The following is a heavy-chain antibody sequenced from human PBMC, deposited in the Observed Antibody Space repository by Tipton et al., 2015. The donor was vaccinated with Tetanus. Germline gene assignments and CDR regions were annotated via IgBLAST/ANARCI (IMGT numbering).Heavy chain of an antibody. CDR3: SSGSGTAISED. CDR1: GASISNNFFY. CDR2: IHFGGDT. V-gene: IGHV4-39*02. Sequence: TLSLTCTVSGASISNNFFYWGWIRQSPGRGPEWIGTIHFGGDTAYNPSLRSRVTISVDTSRNHVSLKMTSVTAADTALYYCSSGSGTAISEDWGQGTLVTVSS. J-gene: IGHJ4*02. D-gene: IGHD1-7*01.